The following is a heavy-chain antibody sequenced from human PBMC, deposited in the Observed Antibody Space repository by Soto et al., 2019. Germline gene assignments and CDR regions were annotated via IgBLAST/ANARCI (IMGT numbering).Heavy chain of an antibody. CDR3: AKGPHSSSSVGSTNGFDY. CDR2: INSDGSST. Sequence: GGSLRLSCAASGFTFSSYWMHWVRQAPGKGLVWVSRINSDGSSTSYADSVKGRFTISRDNAKNTLYLQMNSLRTEDTALYYCAKGPHSSSSVGSTNGFDYWGQGTLVTVSS. CDR1: GFTFSSYW. V-gene: IGHV3-74*01. J-gene: IGHJ4*02. D-gene: IGHD6-6*01.